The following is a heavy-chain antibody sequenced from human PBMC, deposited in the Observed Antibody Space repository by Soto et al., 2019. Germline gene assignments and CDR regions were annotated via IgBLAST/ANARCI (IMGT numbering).Heavy chain of an antibody. Sequence: QVQLQQWGAGLLKPSETLSLTCAVYGGSFSGYYWSWIRQPPGKGLEWIGEINHSGSTNYNPSLKSRVTISVDTSKNQFSLKLSSVTAADTAVYYCARALVAVAGTVDYWGQGTLVTVSS. J-gene: IGHJ4*02. D-gene: IGHD6-19*01. V-gene: IGHV4-34*01. CDR2: INHSGST. CDR3: ARALVAVAGTVDY. CDR1: GGSFSGYY.